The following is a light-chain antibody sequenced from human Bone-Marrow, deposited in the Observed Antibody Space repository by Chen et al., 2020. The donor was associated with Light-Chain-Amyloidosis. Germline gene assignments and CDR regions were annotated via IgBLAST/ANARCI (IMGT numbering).Light chain of an antibody. Sequence: SYDLTHPPSVSVHPVQPARITCSGDDLPTKYAYWYQQKPGQAPVLVIHRDAERPSGISERFSGSSSGTTDTLTISGVQAEDEADYHCQSADSSGTYEVIFGGGTKLTVL. V-gene: IGLV3-25*03. CDR1: DLPTKY. CDR2: RDA. J-gene: IGLJ2*01. CDR3: QSADSSGTYEVI.